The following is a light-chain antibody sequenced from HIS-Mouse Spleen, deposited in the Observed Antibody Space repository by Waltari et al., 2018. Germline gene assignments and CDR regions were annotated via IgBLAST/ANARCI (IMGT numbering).Light chain of an antibody. Sequence: EIALTQSPATLSLSPGERATLSCRASPSVISYLAWYQQKPGQAPRLLIYDASNRATGIPARFSGSGSGTDFTLTISSLEPEDFAVYYCQQRSNWPYTFGQGTKLEIK. CDR3: QQRSNWPYT. CDR1: PSVISY. V-gene: IGKV3-11*01. J-gene: IGKJ2*01. CDR2: DAS.